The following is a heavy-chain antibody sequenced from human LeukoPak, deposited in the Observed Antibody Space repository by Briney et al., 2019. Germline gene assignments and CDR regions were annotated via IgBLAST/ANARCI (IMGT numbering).Heavy chain of an antibody. CDR1: GGSISSHY. J-gene: IGHJ5*02. D-gene: IGHD3-22*01. Sequence: PSETLSLTCTVSGGSISSHYWNLIRQPAGKGLEWIGRIYTTGNANYNPSLKSRVTMSIDTSKKQFSLSLSSVTAADTAVYYCARGKYYYDSNTSYRYFDPWGQGTLVTVSS. CDR2: IYTTGNA. CDR3: ARGKYYYDSNTSYRYFDP. V-gene: IGHV4-4*07.